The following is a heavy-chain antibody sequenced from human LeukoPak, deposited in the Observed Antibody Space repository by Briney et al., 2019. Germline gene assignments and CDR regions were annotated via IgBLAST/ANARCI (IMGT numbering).Heavy chain of an antibody. Sequence: QPGGSLRLSCAASGFTFSSYWMSWGGQAPGKGLEGVANIKQDGSEKYYVDSVKGRFTISRDNAKNSLYLQMNSLRAEDTAVYYCPRERVLRGDLSNFDFWGQGTLVTVSS. CDR2: IKQDGSEK. D-gene: IGHD2-21*02. V-gene: IGHV3-7*01. J-gene: IGHJ4*02. CDR1: GFTFSSYW. CDR3: PRERVLRGDLSNFDF.